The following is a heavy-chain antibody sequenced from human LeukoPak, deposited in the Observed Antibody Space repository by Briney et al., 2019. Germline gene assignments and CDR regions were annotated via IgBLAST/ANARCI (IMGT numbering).Heavy chain of an antibody. CDR2: IYYSGST. Sequence: SETLSLTCTVSGGSISSSSYHWGWIRQPPGKGLEWIGSIYYSGSTYYNPSLKSRVTISVDTSKNQFSLKLSSVTAADTAVYYCARVQQQLFDYWGQGTLVTVSS. CDR1: GGSISSSSYH. CDR3: ARVQQQLFDY. V-gene: IGHV4-39*07. J-gene: IGHJ4*02. D-gene: IGHD6-13*01.